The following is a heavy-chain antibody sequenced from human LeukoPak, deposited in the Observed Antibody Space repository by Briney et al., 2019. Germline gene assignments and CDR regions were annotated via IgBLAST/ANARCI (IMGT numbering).Heavy chain of an antibody. CDR3: AKDQGYSQDY. D-gene: IGHD5-18*01. CDR1: GFTFSTYA. CDR2: IGYNERDK. J-gene: IGHJ4*02. Sequence: GGSLRLSCVASGFTFSTYAMSWVRQAPGKGLEWVAFIGYNERDKHYADSAKGRFTISRENSKNTLYLQMNSLRGEDTGVYYCAKDQGYSQDYWGQGTLVTVSS. V-gene: IGHV3-30*02.